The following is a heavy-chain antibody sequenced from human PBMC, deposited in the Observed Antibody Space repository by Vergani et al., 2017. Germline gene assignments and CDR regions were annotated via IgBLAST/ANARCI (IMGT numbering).Heavy chain of an antibody. CDR2: IYYSGST. J-gene: IGHJ6*02. Sequence: QVQLQESGPGLVKPSETLSLTCTVSGGSISSYYWSWIRQPPGKGLEWIGYIYYSGSTNYNPSLKSRVTISVDTSKNQFSLQLRSVTAADTAVYFCARVMYRDEASTGYRLEGMDIWGQGTTVTISS. V-gene: IGHV4-59*01. CDR1: GGSISSYY. D-gene: IGHD3-9*01. CDR3: ARVMYRDEASTGYRLEGMDI.